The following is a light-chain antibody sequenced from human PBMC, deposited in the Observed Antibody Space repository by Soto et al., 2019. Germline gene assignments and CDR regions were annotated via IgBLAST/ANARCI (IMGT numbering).Light chain of an antibody. CDR3: QQYDPWPFT. CDR1: QSISTF. V-gene: IGKV3-15*01. J-gene: IGKJ4*01. CDR2: DAS. Sequence: MTQSPSTLSASAGDTVTITCRASQSISTFLAWYRQRPGQAPRLLIYDASSRATGVPARFSGSGSGTEFALTISSLQSEDFAIYYCQQYDPWPFTFGGGARVDI.